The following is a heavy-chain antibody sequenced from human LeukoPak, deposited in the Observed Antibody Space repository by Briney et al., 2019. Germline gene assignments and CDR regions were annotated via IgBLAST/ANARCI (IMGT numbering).Heavy chain of an antibody. V-gene: IGHV1-69*01. CDR1: GDTFSSYA. CDR3: AREQYYYDNSGYYDF. D-gene: IGHD3-22*01. J-gene: IGHJ4*02. CDR2: IIPIFGTA. Sequence: ASVKVSCKASGDTFSSYAISWVRQAPGQGLEWMGGIIPIFGTANYAQKLQGRVTITADESTSTAYMELRSLRSDDTAVYYCAREQYYYDNSGYYDFWGQGTQVTVSS.